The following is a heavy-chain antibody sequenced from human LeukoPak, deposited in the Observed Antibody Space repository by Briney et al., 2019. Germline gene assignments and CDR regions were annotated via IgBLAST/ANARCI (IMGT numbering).Heavy chain of an antibody. J-gene: IGHJ4*02. CDR2: ISNDGSTK. CDR1: GFTFSNYA. D-gene: IGHD3-9*01. V-gene: IGHV3-30-3*01. Sequence: GGSLRLSCAASGFTFSNYAMHWVRQAPGKGLEWVAVISNDGSTKYYADSVKGRFTISRDNSKNTLYVQMNSLRAEDTAVYYCARGGSGYYDILTGPRDYWGQGTLVTVSS. CDR3: ARGGSGYYDILTGPRDY.